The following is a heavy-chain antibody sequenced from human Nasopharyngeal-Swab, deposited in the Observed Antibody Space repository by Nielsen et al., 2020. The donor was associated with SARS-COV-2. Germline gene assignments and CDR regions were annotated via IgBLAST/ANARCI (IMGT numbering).Heavy chain of an antibody. V-gene: IGHV1-69*01. CDR3: ARGYSSSWQGYYFDY. D-gene: IGHD6-13*01. J-gene: IGHJ4*02. CDR2: IIPNFGTA. Sequence: WVRQAPGQGLEWMGGIIPNFGTANYAQKFQGRVTITADESTSTAYMELSSLRSEDTAVYYCARGYSSSWQGYYFDYWGQGTLVTVSS.